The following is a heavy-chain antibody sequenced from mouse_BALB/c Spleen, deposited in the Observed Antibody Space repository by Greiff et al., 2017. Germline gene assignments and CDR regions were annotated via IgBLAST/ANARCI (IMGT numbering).Heavy chain of an antibody. CDR3: ARQATSYFDY. CDR2: ISSGGGST. CDR1: GFAFSSYD. J-gene: IGHJ2*01. Sequence: EVQRVESGGGLVKPGGSLKLSCAASGFAFSSYDMSWVRQTPEKRLEWVAYISSGGGSTYYPDTVKGRFTISRDNAKNTLYLQMSSLKSEDTAMYYCARQATSYFDYWGQGTTLTVSS. D-gene: IGHD1-2*01. V-gene: IGHV5-12-1*01.